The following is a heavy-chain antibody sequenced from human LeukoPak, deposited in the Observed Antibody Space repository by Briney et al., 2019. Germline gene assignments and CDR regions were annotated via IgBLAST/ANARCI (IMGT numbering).Heavy chain of an antibody. Sequence: GGSLTLSCAPSRFTFSSNYMHWVRQAPAKGLVWVSRVNTDGSDRTHADFVKGRFTISRDNAKNTLYLEMNSLRAEDTAVYYCARALRSPGDSGLDYWGQGALVTVSS. V-gene: IGHV3-74*03. CDR2: VNTDGSDR. D-gene: IGHD3-10*01. CDR3: ARALRSPGDSGLDY. CDR1: RFTFSSNY. J-gene: IGHJ4*02.